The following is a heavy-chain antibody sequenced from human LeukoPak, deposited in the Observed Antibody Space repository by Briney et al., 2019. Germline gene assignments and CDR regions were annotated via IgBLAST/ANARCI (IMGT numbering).Heavy chain of an antibody. V-gene: IGHV3-23*01. CDR3: AKGSYYDSSGSFYFDY. D-gene: IGHD3-22*01. Sequence: GGSLRLSCAASGFTFGSYAMSWVRQAPGKGLEWVSGISGSGDNTYYADSVKGRFTISRDNSKNTLYVQVNSLGTEDTAAYYCAKGSYYDSSGSFYFDYWGQGTLVTVSP. J-gene: IGHJ4*02. CDR2: ISGSGDNT. CDR1: GFTFGSYA.